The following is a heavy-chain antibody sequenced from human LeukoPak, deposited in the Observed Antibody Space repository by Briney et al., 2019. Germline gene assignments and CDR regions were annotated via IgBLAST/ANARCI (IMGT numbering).Heavy chain of an antibody. V-gene: IGHV3-30*18. CDR2: ISYDGSNK. CDR3: AKDSGSSGWENYYYYGMDV. Sequence: GRSLRLSCAASGFTFSSYGMHWVRQAPGKGLEWVAVISYDGSNKYYADSVKGRFTISGDNSKNTLYLQMNSLRAEDTAVYYCAKDSGSSGWENYYYYGMDVWGQGTTVTVSS. D-gene: IGHD6-19*01. CDR1: GFTFSSYG. J-gene: IGHJ6*02.